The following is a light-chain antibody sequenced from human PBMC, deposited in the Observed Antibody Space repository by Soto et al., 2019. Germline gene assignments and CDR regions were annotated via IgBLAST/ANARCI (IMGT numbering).Light chain of an antibody. V-gene: IGKV3-20*01. CDR3: QQYGGSPAWT. Sequence: EIVLTHSPGTLSLSPGERATLSCRASQSVSSSYLAWYQQKPGQAPRLLIYGASSRATGIPDRFSGSGSGTDFTLTISRLEPEDFAVYYCQQYGGSPAWTFGQGTKVEIK. CDR1: QSVSSSY. J-gene: IGKJ1*01. CDR2: GAS.